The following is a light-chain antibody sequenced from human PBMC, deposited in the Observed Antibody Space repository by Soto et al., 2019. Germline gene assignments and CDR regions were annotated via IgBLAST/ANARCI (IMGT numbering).Light chain of an antibody. J-gene: IGLJ1*01. V-gene: IGLV2-23*01. Sequence: QSVLTQAAGVSGSPGQSIAISCTGTSSDVGSYNSVSWYQQHPGKAPKLMIYEGSKRPSGVSDRFSGSKSGNTASLTISGLQAEDEADYYCCSYAGNPYVFGPGTKVTVL. CDR1: SSDVGSYNS. CDR3: CSYAGNPYV. CDR2: EGS.